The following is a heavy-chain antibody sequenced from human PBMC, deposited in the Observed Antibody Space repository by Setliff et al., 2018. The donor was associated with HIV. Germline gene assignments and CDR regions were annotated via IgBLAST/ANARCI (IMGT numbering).Heavy chain of an antibody. J-gene: IGHJ4*02. Sequence: PGGSPRLSCATSGFTFSPYAIHWVRQAPGMGLEWVAMIWADEITKFYADSVKGRFTISRDNSKNTMYLQMNTLRVEDTAVYYCERDPPGSGFHLDYWGQGTPVTVSS. CDR3: ERDPPGSGFHLDY. D-gene: IGHD5-12*01. V-gene: IGHV3-33*01. CDR2: IWADEITK. CDR1: GFTFSPYA.